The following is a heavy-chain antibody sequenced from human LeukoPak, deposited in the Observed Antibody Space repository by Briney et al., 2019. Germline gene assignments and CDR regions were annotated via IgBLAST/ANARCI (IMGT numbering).Heavy chain of an antibody. Sequence: SETLSLTCTVSGGSISSYYWSWIRQPPGKGLEWIGYIYYSGSTNYNPSLKSRVTISVDTSKNQFSLKLSSMTAADTAVYYCARPELGAFDIWGQGTMVTVSS. CDR1: GGSISSYY. CDR3: ARPELGAFDI. D-gene: IGHD1-26*01. J-gene: IGHJ3*02. V-gene: IGHV4-59*01. CDR2: IYYSGST.